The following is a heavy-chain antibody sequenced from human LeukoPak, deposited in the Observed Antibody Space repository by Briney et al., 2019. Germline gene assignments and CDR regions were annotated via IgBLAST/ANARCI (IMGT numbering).Heavy chain of an antibody. J-gene: IGHJ3*02. CDR2: IYSGGST. Sequence: GGSLRLSCAASGFTVSSNYMSWVRQAPGKGLEWVSVIYSGGSTYYADSVKGRFTISRDNSKNTLYLQMNSLRAEDTAVYYCARDQSYYDFWSGYYTGDAFDIWGQGTMVTVSS. D-gene: IGHD3-3*01. V-gene: IGHV3-53*01. CDR1: GFTVSSNY. CDR3: ARDQSYYDFWSGYYTGDAFDI.